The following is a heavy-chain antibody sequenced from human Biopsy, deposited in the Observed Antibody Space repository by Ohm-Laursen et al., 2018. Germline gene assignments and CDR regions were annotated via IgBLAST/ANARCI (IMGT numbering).Heavy chain of an antibody. Sequence: SLRLSCAASGSTFSSYGIHWVRQAPGKGLEWVAVIWYDGSNKYSADSVKGRFSISRDNSKNTVYLQMNSLRAADTAVYYCARDRYYGSESYYSHYNMDVWGQGTTVSVSS. CDR3: ARDRYYGSESYYSHYNMDV. CDR1: GSTFSSYG. CDR2: IWYDGSNK. J-gene: IGHJ6*02. D-gene: IGHD3-10*01. V-gene: IGHV3-33*01.